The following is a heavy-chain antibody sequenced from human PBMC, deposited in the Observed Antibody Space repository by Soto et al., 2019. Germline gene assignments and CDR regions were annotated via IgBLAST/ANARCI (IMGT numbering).Heavy chain of an antibody. CDR2: ISSSSSYI. CDR1: GFTFSSYS. D-gene: IGHD1-26*01. CDR3: ARGGGGSYYEPHY. Sequence: EVQLVESGGGLVKPGGSLRLSCAASGFTFSSYSMNWVRQAPGKGLEWVSSISSSSSYIYYADSVKGRFTISRDNAKNSLYLQMNSLRAEDTVVYYCARGGGGSYYEPHYWGQGTLVTVSS. J-gene: IGHJ4*02. V-gene: IGHV3-21*01.